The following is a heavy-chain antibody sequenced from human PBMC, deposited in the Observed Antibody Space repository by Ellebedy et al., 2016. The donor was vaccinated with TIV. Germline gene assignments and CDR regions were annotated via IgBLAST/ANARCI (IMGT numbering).Heavy chain of an antibody. CDR2: IYYSGST. J-gene: IGHJ6*02. CDR1: GGSISSSSYY. Sequence: MPSETLSLTCTVSGGSISSSSYYWGWIRQPPGKGLEWIGKIYYSGSTYYNTSLKSRVTISLDTSKNQFSLKLSSVTAADTAVYYCARESSGWYNSVYYYYYGMDVWGQGTTVTVS. V-gene: IGHV4-39*01. CDR3: ARESSGWYNSVYYYYYGMDV. D-gene: IGHD6-19*01.